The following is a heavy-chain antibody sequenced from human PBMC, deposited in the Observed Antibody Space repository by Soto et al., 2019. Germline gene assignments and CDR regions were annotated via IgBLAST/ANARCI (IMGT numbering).Heavy chain of an antibody. CDR3: AKDLFVSGSFNWFDP. V-gene: IGHV3-30*18. J-gene: IGHJ5*02. D-gene: IGHD3-3*01. Sequence: QVQLVESGGGAVQPGRSLKLSCAASGFTFSSYAMHWVRQAPGKGLEWVAIILYDGSDKYYADSVRGRFTISRDNSKDTLYLQMKSLRPEDTAVYYCAKDLFVSGSFNWFDPWGQGTLVTVSS. CDR1: GFTFSSYA. CDR2: ILYDGSDK.